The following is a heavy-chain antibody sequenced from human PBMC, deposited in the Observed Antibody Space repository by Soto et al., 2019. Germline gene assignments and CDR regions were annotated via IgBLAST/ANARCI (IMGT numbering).Heavy chain of an antibody. D-gene: IGHD3-22*01. CDR2: ISYDGSNK. CDR3: ARGAYYDSGGYYLGCLGY. CDR1: GFTFSGYS. V-gene: IGHV3-30*04. J-gene: IGHJ4*02. Sequence: GGSLRLSCAASGFTFSGYSMHWVRQSPGKGLEWLALISYDGSNKYYADSVKGRFTISRDNSKNTLYLQMNSLRAEDTAVYYCARGAYYDSGGYYLGCLGYWGQGTLVTVSS.